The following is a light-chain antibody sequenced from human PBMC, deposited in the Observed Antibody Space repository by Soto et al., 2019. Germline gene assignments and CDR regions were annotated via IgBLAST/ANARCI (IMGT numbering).Light chain of an antibody. CDR3: QQYGSSGT. CDR1: QSVSNNY. V-gene: IGKV3-20*01. CDR2: GAS. Sequence: EMALTQSPGTLSLSPGKRATLSCRASQSVSNNYLAWYQQKPGQAPRLLIYGASNRATGIPDRFSGSGSGTNFTLTISRLEPEDFAVYYCQQYGSSGTFGQGTKVDIK. J-gene: IGKJ1*01.